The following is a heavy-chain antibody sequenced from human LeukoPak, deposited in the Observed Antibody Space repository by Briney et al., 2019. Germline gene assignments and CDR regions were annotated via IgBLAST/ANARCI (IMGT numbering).Heavy chain of an antibody. V-gene: IGHV3-48*04. CDR2: ISSSSSTI. CDR1: GFTFSSYS. J-gene: IGHJ4*02. Sequence: GGSLRLSCAASGFTFSSYSMNWVRQAPGKGLEWVSYISSSSSTIYYADSVKGRFTISRDNAKNSLYLQMNSLRAEDTAVYYCTRHPESDYWGQGTLVTVSS. CDR3: TRHPESDY.